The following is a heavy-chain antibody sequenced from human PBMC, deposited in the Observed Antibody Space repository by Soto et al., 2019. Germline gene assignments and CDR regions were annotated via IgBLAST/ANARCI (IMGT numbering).Heavy chain of an antibody. Sequence: QITLNESGPTQVKPRQTLTLTCTFSGFSLTTSGAGVGWIRQSPGKAPEWLALIYWDDDKRYSPSLKSRLTITKDTSNNQMVLTMADLDPADTATYYCAHRVLRTVFGLVTTTASYFDFWGQGTPVAVSS. CDR2: IYWDDDK. D-gene: IGHD3-3*01. V-gene: IGHV2-5*02. CDR3: AHRVLRTVFGLVTTTASYFDF. CDR1: GFSLTTSGAG. J-gene: IGHJ4*02.